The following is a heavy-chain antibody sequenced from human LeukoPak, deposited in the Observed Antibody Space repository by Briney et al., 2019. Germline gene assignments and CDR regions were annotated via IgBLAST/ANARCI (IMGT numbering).Heavy chain of an antibody. J-gene: IGHJ5*02. CDR3: ARLGGSGSSRVPFDP. Sequence: SETLSLTCTVSGGSISNYYWNWIRQPPGGGLEWIGYIYSSGSTNYNPSLKSRVTMSVDTSKNQFSLHLTSVTAADTAVYYCARLGGSGSSRVPFDPWGQGTLVTVSS. CDR2: IYSSGST. CDR1: GGSISNYY. V-gene: IGHV4-59*08. D-gene: IGHD3-10*01.